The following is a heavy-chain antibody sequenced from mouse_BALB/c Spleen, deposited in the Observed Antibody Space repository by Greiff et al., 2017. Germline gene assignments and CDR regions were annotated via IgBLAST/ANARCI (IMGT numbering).Heavy chain of an antibody. CDR1: GYTFTSYN. Sequence: QVQLQQPGAELVKPGASVKMSCKASGYTFTSYNMHWVKQTPGQGLEWIGAIYPGNGDTSYNQKFKGKATLTADKSSSTAYMQLSSLTSEDSAVYYCARLGNWVFDYWGQGTTLTVSS. V-gene: IGHV1-12*01. J-gene: IGHJ2*01. D-gene: IGHD4-1*01. CDR2: IYPGNGDT. CDR3: ARLGNWVFDY.